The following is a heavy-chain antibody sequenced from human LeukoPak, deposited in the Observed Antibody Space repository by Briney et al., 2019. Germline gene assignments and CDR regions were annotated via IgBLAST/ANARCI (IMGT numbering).Heavy chain of an antibody. CDR1: GFTFSSYA. J-gene: IGHJ6*02. CDR2: ISGSGGST. D-gene: IGHD2-2*01. V-gene: IGHV3-23*01. Sequence: GGSLRLSCAASGFTFSSYAMSWVRQAPGKGLEGVSAISGSGGSTYYADSVKGRFTISRDNSKNTLYLQMNSLRAEDTAVYYCAKIGYCSSTSCWAGIGEYYYYGMDVWGQGTTVTVSS. CDR3: AKIGYCSSTSCWAGIGEYYYYGMDV.